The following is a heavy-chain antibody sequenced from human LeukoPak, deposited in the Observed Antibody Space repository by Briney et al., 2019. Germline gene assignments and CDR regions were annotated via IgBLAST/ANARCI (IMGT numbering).Heavy chain of an antibody. J-gene: IGHJ4*02. CDR1: GGSISSYY. Sequence: SETLSLTCTVSGGSISSYYWSWIRQPPGKGLEWIGYIYYSGSTNYNPSLKSRVTISVDTSKNQFSLKLSSVTAADTAVFYCARREGVSPFDYWGQGTLVTVSS. CDR2: IYYSGST. D-gene: IGHD2-8*01. CDR3: ARREGVSPFDY. V-gene: IGHV4-59*08.